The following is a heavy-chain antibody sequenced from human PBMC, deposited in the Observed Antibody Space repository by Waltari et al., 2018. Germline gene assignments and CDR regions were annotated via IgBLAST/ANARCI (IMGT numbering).Heavy chain of an antibody. CDR3: ATKRESSASGFDY. D-gene: IGHD6-19*01. V-gene: IGHV4-39*01. Sequence: QLQLQESGPGLVKPSETLSCTCTVAGRSTRSSRYYWGWIRQPPGKGLEWIGSLYYSGSTYYNPSLKSRVTISVDTSKNQFSLKLSSVTAADTAVYYCATKRESSASGFDYWGQGTLVTVSS. CDR1: GRSTRSSRYY. CDR2: LYYSGST. J-gene: IGHJ4*02.